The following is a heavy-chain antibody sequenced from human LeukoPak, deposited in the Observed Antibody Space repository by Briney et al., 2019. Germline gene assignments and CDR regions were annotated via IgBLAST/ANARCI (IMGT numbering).Heavy chain of an antibody. Sequence: GASVKVSCKASGGTFSSYAISWVRQAPGQGLEWMGGIIPIFGTANYAQKFQGRVTMTRDTSTSTVYMELSSLRSEDTAVYYCARDRVVTNYYYGMDVCGQGTTVTVSS. CDR1: GGTFSSYA. J-gene: IGHJ6*02. D-gene: IGHD3-3*01. CDR3: ARDRVVTNYYYGMDV. CDR2: IIPIFGTA. V-gene: IGHV1-69*05.